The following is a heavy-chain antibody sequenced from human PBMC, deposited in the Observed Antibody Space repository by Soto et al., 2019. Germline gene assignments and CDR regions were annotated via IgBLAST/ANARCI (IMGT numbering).Heavy chain of an antibody. Sequence: GGSLRLSCAASGFTFISYGMHWVRQAPGKGLEWVAVISYDGSNKYYADSVKGRFTISRDNSKNTLYLQMNSLRAEDTAVYYCAKDRCGGSCYYYYYGMDVWGQGTTVTVSS. CDR2: ISYDGSNK. CDR1: GFTFISYG. J-gene: IGHJ6*02. V-gene: IGHV3-30*18. D-gene: IGHD2-15*01. CDR3: AKDRCGGSCYYYYYGMDV.